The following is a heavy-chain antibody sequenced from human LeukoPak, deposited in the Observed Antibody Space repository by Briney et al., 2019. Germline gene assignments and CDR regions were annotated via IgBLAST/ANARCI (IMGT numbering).Heavy chain of an antibody. J-gene: IGHJ5*02. Sequence: ASVKVSCKASGYTFSYSYIHWVRQAPGQGLAWMGSMNPKSGGTKYAQKFQGRVSITRDTSISTAYMELASLTSDDTAVYYCARAGGRSWFDPWGQGTLVTVSS. CDR2: MNPKSGGT. D-gene: IGHD1-26*01. CDR3: ARAGGRSWFDP. V-gene: IGHV1-2*02. CDR1: GYTFSYSY.